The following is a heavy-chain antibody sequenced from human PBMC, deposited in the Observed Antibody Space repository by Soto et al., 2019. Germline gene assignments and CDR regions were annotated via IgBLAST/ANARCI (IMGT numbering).Heavy chain of an antibody. CDR3: AKGAITYCSGGRCYGGAAYYGMDV. V-gene: IGHV3-23*01. J-gene: IGHJ6*02. D-gene: IGHD2-15*01. CDR1: GFTFSSYA. CDR2: ITGSGGTT. Sequence: EVQLLESGGSLVQPGGSLRLACAASGFTFSSYAVSWVRQAPGKGLEWVSTITGSGGTTYYADSVKGRFTISRDNSENTLYLQMNSLRAEDTAVYYCAKGAITYCSGGRCYGGAAYYGMDVWGQGTTVTVSS.